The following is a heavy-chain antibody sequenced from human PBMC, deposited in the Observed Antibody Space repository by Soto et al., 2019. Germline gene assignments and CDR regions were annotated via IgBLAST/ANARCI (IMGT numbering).Heavy chain of an antibody. J-gene: IGHJ5*02. CDR3: ARAADDYSNLGWFDP. D-gene: IGHD4-4*01. CDR1: GFTFSSYE. CDR2: ISSSGSTI. V-gene: IGHV3-48*03. Sequence: VQLVESGGGLVQPGGSLRLSCAASGFTFSSYEMNWVRQAPGKGLERVSYISSSGSTIYYADSVKCRFTISRDNAKNSLYLQLNSLRAEDTAVYYCARAADDYSNLGWFDPWGQGTLVTVSS.